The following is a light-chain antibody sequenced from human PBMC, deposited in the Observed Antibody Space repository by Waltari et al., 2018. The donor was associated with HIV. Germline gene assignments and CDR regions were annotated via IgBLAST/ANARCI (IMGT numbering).Light chain of an antibody. V-gene: IGKV4-1*01. CDR2: WAI. CDR3: QQYYSPPWT. CDR1: DSILYSSNNRNY. Sequence: DIVMTQSPDSLAVSLGERATIKCKSSDSILYSSNNRNYLAWYQQEPGQPPKLLIYWAIMRESGVPDRFSGSESGTDFTLTITSLQAEDVAVYYCQQYYSPPWTFGQGTKVEIK. J-gene: IGKJ1*01.